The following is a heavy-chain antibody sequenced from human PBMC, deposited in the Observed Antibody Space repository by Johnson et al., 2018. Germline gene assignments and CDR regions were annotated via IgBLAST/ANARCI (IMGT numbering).Heavy chain of an antibody. V-gene: IGHV3-30*18. CDR3: AKVALRYFDWLHAAFDI. D-gene: IGHD3-9*01. J-gene: IGHJ3*02. CDR2: ISYDGSNK. CDR1: GFTFSTYG. Sequence: QVQLVESGGGVVQXGRSLRLXCAASGFTFSTYGMHWVRQAPGKGLAWVAVISYDGSNKYHADSVKGRFPIPRDNSKNTRYMKMNRLRVEDTAVYFCAKVALRYFDWLHAAFDIWGQGTMVTVSS.